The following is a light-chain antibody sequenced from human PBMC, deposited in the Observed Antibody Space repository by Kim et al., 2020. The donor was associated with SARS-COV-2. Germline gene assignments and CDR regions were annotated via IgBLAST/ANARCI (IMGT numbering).Light chain of an antibody. CDR2: GGS. CDR3: QQYDSWLTWT. J-gene: IGKJ1*01. V-gene: IGKV3-15*01. CDR1: QSVNSN. Sequence: EVVMTQSPVTLSVSPGERATLSCRASQSVNSNLAWYQHKPGQAPRLIIYGGSTRATGIPARFSGSGSGTEFTLTISSLQSEDCAVYFCQQYDSWLTWTFGQGTKVDIK.